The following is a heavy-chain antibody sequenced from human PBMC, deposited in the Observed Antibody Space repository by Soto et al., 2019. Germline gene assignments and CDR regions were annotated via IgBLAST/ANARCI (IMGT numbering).Heavy chain of an antibody. J-gene: IGHJ6*02. CDR3: ARDPGTTVTTPRYYYGMDV. D-gene: IGHD4-17*01. CDR2: IYYSGST. V-gene: IGHV4-59*01. CDR1: GGSISSYY. Sequence: SETLSLTCTVSGGSISSYYWSWIRQPPGKGLEWIGYIYYSGSTNYNPSLKSRVTISVDTSKNQFSLKLGSVTAADTAVYYCARDPGTTVTTPRYYYGMDVWGQGTTVTVSS.